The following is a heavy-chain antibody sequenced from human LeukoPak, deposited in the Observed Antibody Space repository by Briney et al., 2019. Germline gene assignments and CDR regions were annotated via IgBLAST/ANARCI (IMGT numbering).Heavy chain of an antibody. V-gene: IGHV3-48*01. CDR1: GFTFSSYS. D-gene: IGHD3-10*01. J-gene: IGHJ3*02. Sequence: PGGSLRLSCAASGFTFSSYSMNWVRQAPGEGLEWVSYISSSSSTIYYADSVKGRFTISRDNAKNSLYLQMNSLRAEDTAVYYCARVRLLWFGETSGDAFDIWGQGTMVTVSS. CDR3: ARVRLLWFGETSGDAFDI. CDR2: ISSSSSTI.